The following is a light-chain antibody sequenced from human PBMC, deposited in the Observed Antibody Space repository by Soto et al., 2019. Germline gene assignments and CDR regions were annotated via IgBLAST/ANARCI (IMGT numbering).Light chain of an antibody. Sequence: QPVLTQPPSASGTPGQRVTISCSGSSSNIGSNTVNWYQQLPGTAPKLLIYRNNQRPSGVPDRFSGSKSGTSASLAISGLQSEDEADYYCASWDDSLHGYVFGTGTKVTVL. J-gene: IGLJ1*01. CDR2: RNN. CDR3: ASWDDSLHGYV. V-gene: IGLV1-44*01. CDR1: SSNIGSNT.